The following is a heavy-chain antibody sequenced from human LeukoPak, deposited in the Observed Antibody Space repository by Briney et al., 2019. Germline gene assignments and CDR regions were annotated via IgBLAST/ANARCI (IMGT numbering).Heavy chain of an antibody. Sequence: PGGSLRLSCAASGFTFSDYYMSWIRQAPGKGLEWVSYISSSGSTIYYADSVKGRFTISRDNAKNSLYLQMNSLRAEDTAVYYCARTAIYYYDSSGQGYWGQGTLVTVSS. CDR1: GFTFSDYY. J-gene: IGHJ4*02. D-gene: IGHD3-22*01. CDR2: ISSSGSTI. CDR3: ARTAIYYYDSSGQGY. V-gene: IGHV3-11*01.